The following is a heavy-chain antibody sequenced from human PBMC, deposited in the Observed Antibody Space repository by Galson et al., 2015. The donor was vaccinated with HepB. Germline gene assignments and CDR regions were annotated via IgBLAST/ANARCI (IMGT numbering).Heavy chain of an antibody. V-gene: IGHV1-2*06. CDR3: ARRYGDPLRFYYYGMDV. D-gene: IGHD4-17*01. J-gene: IGHJ6*02. CDR1: GYTFTGYY. CDR2: IDPDTGAT. Sequence: SVKVSCTASGYTFTGYYMHWVRQAPGQGLEWMGRIDPDTGATNFAQTFQGRVTMTRDTSFSTAYMELTRLRSDDTAVYYCARRYGDPLRFYYYGMDVWGQGTTVTVSS.